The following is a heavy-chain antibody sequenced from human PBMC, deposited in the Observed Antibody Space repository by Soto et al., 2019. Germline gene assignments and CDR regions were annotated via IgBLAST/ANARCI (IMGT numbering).Heavy chain of an antibody. D-gene: IGHD1-26*01. CDR3: ARCSGSYLGLHDAFDI. V-gene: IGHV1-46*03. CDR1: GYTLTGLS. Sequence: VNVSCKVSGYTLTGLSIHWVRQAPGQGLEWMGIINPSGGSTSYAQKFQGRVTMTRDTSTSTVYMELSSLRSEDTAVYYCARCSGSYLGLHDAFDIWGQGTMVTVSS. CDR2: INPSGGST. J-gene: IGHJ3*02.